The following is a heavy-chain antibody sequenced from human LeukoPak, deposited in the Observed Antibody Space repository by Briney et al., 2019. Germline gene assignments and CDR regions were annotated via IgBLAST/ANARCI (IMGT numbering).Heavy chain of an antibody. Sequence: PSETLSLTCTVSGGSISSYYWSWIRQPPGKGLGWIGYIYYSGSTNYNPSLKSRVTISVDTSKNQFSLKLSSVTAADTAVYYCARQILTGPYYYYYYGMDVWGQGTTVTVSS. CDR3: ARQILTGPYYYYYYGMDV. D-gene: IGHD3-9*01. J-gene: IGHJ6*02. CDR2: IYYSGST. CDR1: GGSISSYY. V-gene: IGHV4-59*08.